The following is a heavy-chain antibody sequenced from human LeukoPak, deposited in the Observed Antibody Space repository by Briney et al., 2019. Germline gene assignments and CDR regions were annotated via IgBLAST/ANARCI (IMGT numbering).Heavy chain of an antibody. J-gene: IGHJ4*02. V-gene: IGHV4-4*07. CDR2: IYTSGST. CDR1: GGSISSYY. Sequence: SETLSLTCTVSGGSISSYYWSWIRQPAGKGLEWIGRIYTSGSTNYNPSLKSRVTMSVDTSKNQSSLKLSSVTAADTAVYHCARETGYSGGWYIDYWGQGTLVTVSS. CDR3: ARETGYSGGWYIDY. D-gene: IGHD6-19*01.